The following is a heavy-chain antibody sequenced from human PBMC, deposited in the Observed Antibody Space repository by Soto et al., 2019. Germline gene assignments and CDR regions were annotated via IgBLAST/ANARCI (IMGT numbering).Heavy chain of an antibody. Sequence: GGSLRLSCAASGFTFSSYSMNWVRQAPGKGLEWVSSISSSSSYIYYADSVKGRFTISRDNAKNSLYLQMNSLRAEDTAVYYCARDGRRYCSGGSCLTDYWGQGTLVTVSS. CDR1: GFTFSSYS. CDR2: ISSSSSYI. CDR3: ARDGRRYCSGGSCLTDY. V-gene: IGHV3-21*01. J-gene: IGHJ4*02. D-gene: IGHD2-15*01.